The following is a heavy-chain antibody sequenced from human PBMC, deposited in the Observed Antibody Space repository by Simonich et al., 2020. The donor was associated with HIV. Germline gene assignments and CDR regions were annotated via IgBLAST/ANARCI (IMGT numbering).Heavy chain of an antibody. Sequence: QVQLQQWGAGLLKPSEPLSLTCAVYGGSFSGYYWSWIRQPPGKGLVWIGEINHSGSTNYNPALKSRVTISVDTSKNQFSLKLSSVTAADTAVYYCARRHPTTVTTPYFDYWGQGTLVTVSS. D-gene: IGHD4-17*01. CDR3: ARRHPTTVTTPYFDY. V-gene: IGHV4-34*01. CDR2: INHSGST. CDR1: GGSFSGYY. J-gene: IGHJ4*02.